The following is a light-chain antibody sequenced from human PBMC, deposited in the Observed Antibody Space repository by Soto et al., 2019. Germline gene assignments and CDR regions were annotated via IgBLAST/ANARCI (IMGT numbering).Light chain of an antibody. CDR1: SSDVGAFNY. CDR3: ASYTTSSTYV. J-gene: IGLJ1*01. V-gene: IGLV2-14*03. Sequence: QSVLTQPASVSGSPGQSIAISCTGTSSDVGAFNYVSWYQQHPGKAPKFMIFDVSSRPSGVSDRFSGSKSGNTASLTISGLQTEDEDDYYCASYTTSSTYVFGTGTKVTVL. CDR2: DVS.